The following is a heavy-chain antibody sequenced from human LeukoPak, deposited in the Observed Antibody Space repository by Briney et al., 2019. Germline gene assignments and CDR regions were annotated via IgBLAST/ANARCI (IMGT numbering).Heavy chain of an antibody. CDR3: ARLRLGYCSSTSCHMDV. CDR2: IYHSGST. V-gene: IGHV4-30-2*01. Sequence: SQTLSLTCAVSGGSISSGGYSWSWIRQPPGTGLEWIGYIYHSGSTYYNPSLKSRVTISVDRSKNQFSLKLSSVTAADTAVYYCARLRLGYCSSTSCHMDVWGQGTTVTVSS. CDR1: GGSISSGGYS. J-gene: IGHJ6*02. D-gene: IGHD2-2*01.